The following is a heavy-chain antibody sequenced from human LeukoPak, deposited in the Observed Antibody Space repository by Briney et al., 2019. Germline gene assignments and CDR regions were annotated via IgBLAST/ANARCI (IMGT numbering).Heavy chain of an antibody. CDR3: ARVGTVNELDY. D-gene: IGHD4-17*01. Sequence: ASVKVSCKASGYTFTSYAMHWVRQAPGQRLEWMGWINAGNGNTKYSQKFQGRVTITRDTSASTAYMELRSLRSDDTAVYYCARVGTVNELDYWGQGTLVTVSS. CDR2: INAGNGNT. CDR1: GYTFTSYA. V-gene: IGHV1-3*01. J-gene: IGHJ4*02.